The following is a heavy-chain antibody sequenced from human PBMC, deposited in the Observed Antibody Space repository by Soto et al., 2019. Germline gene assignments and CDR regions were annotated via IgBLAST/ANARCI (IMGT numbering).Heavy chain of an antibody. CDR2: ISYDGSNK. Sequence: PGGSLRLSCAAAGVTCSSYAMHWVRQAPGKGLEWVAVISYDGSNKYYADSVKGRFTISRDNSKNTLYLQMNSLRAEDTAVYYCARGKSGWYVYYYYGMDVWGQGTTVTVSS. V-gene: IGHV3-30-3*01. CDR1: GVTCSSYA. D-gene: IGHD6-19*01. CDR3: ARGKSGWYVYYYYGMDV. J-gene: IGHJ6*02.